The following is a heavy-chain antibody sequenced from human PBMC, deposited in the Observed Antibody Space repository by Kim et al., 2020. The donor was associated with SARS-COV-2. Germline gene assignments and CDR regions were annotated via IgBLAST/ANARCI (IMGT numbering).Heavy chain of an antibody. D-gene: IGHD3-10*01. J-gene: IGHJ2*01. V-gene: IGHV3-30*02. Sequence: RFTIARDNSKNTLYLQMNSLRAEDTAVYYCAKGSLFYGSGSYYTRWYFDLWGRGTLVTVSS. CDR3: AKGSLFYGSGSYYTRWYFDL.